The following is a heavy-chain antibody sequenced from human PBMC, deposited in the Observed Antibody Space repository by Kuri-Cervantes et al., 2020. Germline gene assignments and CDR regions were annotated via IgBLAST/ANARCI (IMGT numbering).Heavy chain of an antibody. J-gene: IGHJ3*02. V-gene: IGHV3-9*01. D-gene: IGHD3-22*01. CDR2: ISWNSGSI. Sequence: SLKISCAAPGFTFDDYAMHWVRQAPGKGLEWVSGISWNSGSIGYADSVKGRFTISRDDSKNTAYLQMDSLRTADTAVYYCTRRTYYDSSGYYPDAFDIWGQGTMVTVSS. CDR1: GFTFDDYA. CDR3: TRRTYYDSSGYYPDAFDI.